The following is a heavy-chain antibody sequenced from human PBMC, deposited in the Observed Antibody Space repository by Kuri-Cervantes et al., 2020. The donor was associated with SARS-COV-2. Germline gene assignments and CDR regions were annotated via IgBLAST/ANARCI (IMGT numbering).Heavy chain of an antibody. CDR1: GFTFSSYW. CDR2: IKQDGSEK. Sequence: GESLKISCAASGFTFSSYWMSWVRQAPGKGLEWVANIKQDGSEKYYVDSVKGRFTISRDNAKNSLYLQMNSLRAEDTAVYYCAKGAYSSSWYFDYWGQGTLVTVSS. V-gene: IGHV3-7*01. J-gene: IGHJ4*02. D-gene: IGHD6-13*01. CDR3: AKGAYSSSWYFDY.